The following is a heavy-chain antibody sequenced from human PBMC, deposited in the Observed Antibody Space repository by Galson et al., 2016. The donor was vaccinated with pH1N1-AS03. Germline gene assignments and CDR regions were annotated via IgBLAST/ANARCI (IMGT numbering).Heavy chain of an antibody. D-gene: IGHD4-17*01. V-gene: IGHV1-69*04. J-gene: IGHJ4*02. Sequence: SVKVSCKASGGTFSSDAISWVRQAPGQGLEWMGRIIPILGITDYAQKFQGRFTITPDKSTSTAYMELSSLRSEDTAVYYCARDTSTTATTPFGCWGQGTLVTISS. CDR3: ARDTSTTATTPFGC. CDR1: GGTFSSDA. CDR2: IIPILGIT.